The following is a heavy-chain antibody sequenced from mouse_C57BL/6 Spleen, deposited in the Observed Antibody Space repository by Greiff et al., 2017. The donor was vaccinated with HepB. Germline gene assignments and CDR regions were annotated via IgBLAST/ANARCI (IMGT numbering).Heavy chain of an antibody. CDR3: TRDPLTGTGVDYFDY. D-gene: IGHD4-1*01. V-gene: IGHV5-9-1*02. CDR1: GFTFSSYA. Sequence: EVQLKESGEGLVKPGGSLKLSCAASGFTFSSYAMSWVRQTPDKRLEWVAYISSGGDYIYYADTVKGRFTISRDNARNTLYLQMSSLKSEDTAMYYCTRDPLTGTGVDYFDYWGQGTTLTVSS. J-gene: IGHJ2*01. CDR2: ISSGGDYI.